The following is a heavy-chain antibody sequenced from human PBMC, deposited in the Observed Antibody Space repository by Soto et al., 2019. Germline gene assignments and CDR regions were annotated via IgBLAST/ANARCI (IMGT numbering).Heavy chain of an antibody. CDR3: AREVGLDRGGLSDYYYGMDV. Sequence: SETLSLTCTVSGCSISSSSYYWGWIRQPPGKGLEWIGSIYYSGSTYYNPSLKSRVTISVDTSKNQFSLKLSSVTAADTAVYYCAREVGLDRGGLSDYYYGMDVWGQGTTVTVSS. CDR2: IYYSGST. CDR1: GCSISSSSYY. V-gene: IGHV4-39*01. J-gene: IGHJ6*02. D-gene: IGHD3-16*01.